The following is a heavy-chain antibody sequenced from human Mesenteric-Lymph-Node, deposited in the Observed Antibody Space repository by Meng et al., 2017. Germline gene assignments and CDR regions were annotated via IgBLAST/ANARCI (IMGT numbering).Heavy chain of an antibody. J-gene: IGHJ4*02. CDR2: INSNTGGT. D-gene: IGHD3-22*01. CDR1: GLPFTGHH. Sequence: QVQVEQSGAEVKKPGTSVKVSCKASGLPFTGHHMHWVRQVPGQGFEWMGRINSNTGGTNYAQKFKGRFTMTGDCMELSSLTSDDTAVYYCARVPYNYDNGGYYYRWGQGTLVTVSS. V-gene: IGHV1-2*06. CDR3: ARVPYNYDNGGYYYR.